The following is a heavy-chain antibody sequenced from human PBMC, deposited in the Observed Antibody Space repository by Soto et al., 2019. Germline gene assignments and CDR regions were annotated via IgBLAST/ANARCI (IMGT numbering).Heavy chain of an antibody. D-gene: IGHD1-7*01. J-gene: IGHJ6*02. V-gene: IGHV4-34*01. CDR2: INHSGST. CDR1: GGSFSGYY. CDR3: ARDRTSLRYYYGMDV. Sequence: SETLSLTCAVYGGSFSGYYWSWIRQPPGKGLEWIGEINHSGSTNYNPSLKSRVTISVDTSKNQFSLKLSSVTAADTAVYYCARDRTSLRYYYGMDVWGQGTTVTVS.